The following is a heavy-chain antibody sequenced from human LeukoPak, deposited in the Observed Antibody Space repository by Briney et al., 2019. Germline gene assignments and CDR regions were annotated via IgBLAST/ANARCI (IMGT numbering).Heavy chain of an antibody. CDR2: INSDGSST. CDR3: ARGGIVATTWTRYYFDY. D-gene: IGHD5-12*01. Sequence: GGSLRLSCAASGFTFSSYWMHWVRQAPGKGLVWVSRINSDGSSTSYADSVKGRFTISRDNAKNTLYLQMNSLRAEDTAVYYCARGGIVATTWTRYYFDYWGQGTLVTVSS. CDR1: GFTFSSYW. J-gene: IGHJ4*02. V-gene: IGHV3-74*01.